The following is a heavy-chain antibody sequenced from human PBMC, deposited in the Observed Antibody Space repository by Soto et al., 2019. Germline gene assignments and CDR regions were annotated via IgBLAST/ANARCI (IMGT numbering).Heavy chain of an antibody. CDR2: ISYDASNT. V-gene: IGHV3-30*18. CDR3: VKRSTSGLQWGVDFDY. J-gene: IGHJ4*02. D-gene: IGHD4-4*01. Sequence: QVQLVQSGGGVVQPGRSLTLSCAASGFTFSRYGMHWVRQSPGKGLEWVALISYDASNTDYADSVTGRFTISRDNSQNTLYLQMNSLTPDDTAVDYCVKRSTSGLQWGVDFDYWGQGTLVTVSS. CDR1: GFTFSRYG.